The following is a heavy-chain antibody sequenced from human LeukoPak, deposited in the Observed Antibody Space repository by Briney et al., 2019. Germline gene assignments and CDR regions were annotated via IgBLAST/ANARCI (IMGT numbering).Heavy chain of an antibody. J-gene: IGHJ4*02. CDR2: ISTYNGAT. Sequence: ASVKVSCKASGYTFTNYGFNWVRQAPGQGLEWMGWISTYNGATNYAQKFQGRVIMTTDTSMSTAYMELRSLRSDDTAVYYCARDESAPDSSGWYVFDYWGQGTLVTVSS. CDR3: ARDESAPDSSGWYVFDY. CDR1: GYTFTNYG. D-gene: IGHD6-19*01. V-gene: IGHV1-18*01.